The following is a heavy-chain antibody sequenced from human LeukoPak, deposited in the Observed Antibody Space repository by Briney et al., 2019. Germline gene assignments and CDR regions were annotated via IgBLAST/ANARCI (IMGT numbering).Heavy chain of an antibody. Sequence: SETLSLTCTVSGGSISSSDYYWGWIRQPPGKGLEWIGSIYFSGGTYYNPSLKSRVTMSVDTSKNQFSLNLSSVTAADTAVYYCARRSGVWYFDYWGRGILVTVSP. CDR3: ARRSGVWYFDY. CDR2: IYFSGGT. D-gene: IGHD3-3*01. J-gene: IGHJ4*02. CDR1: GGSISSSDYY. V-gene: IGHV4-39*01.